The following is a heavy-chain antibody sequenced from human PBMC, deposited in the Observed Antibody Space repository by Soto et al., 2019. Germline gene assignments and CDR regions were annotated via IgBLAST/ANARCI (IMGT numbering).Heavy chain of an antibody. CDR2: ISWNSGRI. V-gene: IGHV3-9*01. J-gene: IGHJ6*02. Sequence: GGSLRLSCAVSGFIFDDYAMHWVRQAPGKGLEWVAGISWNSGRIGYGDSVKGRFTISRDNAKNSLYLQMNSLRTEDAALYYCAKARDEGMDVWGQGTTVTVSS. CDR1: GFIFDDYA. CDR3: AKARDEGMDV.